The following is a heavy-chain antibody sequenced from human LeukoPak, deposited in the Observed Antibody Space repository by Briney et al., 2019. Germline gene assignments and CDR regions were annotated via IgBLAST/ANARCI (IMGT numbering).Heavy chain of an antibody. CDR3: ARTRQLDY. V-gene: IGHV4-34*01. CDR2: ISHSGST. D-gene: IGHD6-13*01. J-gene: IGHJ4*02. CDR1: GGSLTGYY. Sequence: SETLSLTCGVYGGSLTGYYWSWIRQPPGKGLEWIGEISHSGSTNYSPSLKSRVTISIDTSKNQFSLKLSSVTAADTAVYYCARTRQLDYWGQGTLVTVSS.